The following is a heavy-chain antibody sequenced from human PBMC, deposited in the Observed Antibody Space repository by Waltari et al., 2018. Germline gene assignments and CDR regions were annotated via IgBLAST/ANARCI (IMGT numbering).Heavy chain of an antibody. Sequence: QITLKESGPTLVKPTQTLTLTCAFSGFSLGTNGVGVGWIRQPPGQALEWLALIYWDDNKRYSPSLKARLTITKDTSRNQVVLRMTDVGPVDTATYYCAHTSPIVDLSEYIWGNRRRHFDHWGQGMLVTVSS. V-gene: IGHV2-5*02. D-gene: IGHD3-16*01. CDR2: IYWDDNK. CDR1: GFSLGTNGVG. J-gene: IGHJ4*02. CDR3: AHTSPIVDLSEYIWGNRRRHFDH.